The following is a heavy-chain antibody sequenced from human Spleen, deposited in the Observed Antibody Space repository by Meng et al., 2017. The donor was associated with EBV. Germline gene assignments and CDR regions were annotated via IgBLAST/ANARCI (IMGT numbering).Heavy chain of an antibody. Sequence: QVQLQGSGPGLVKPSETLTLTGNVSGASVSRGNYYWSWIRQPPGKGLEWIGYIYYSGSTNYNSSLKSRVAISVDASKNHFSLTLSSVTAADTAVYYCARRGYSRRFFDLWGRGTLVTVSS. CDR3: ARRGYSRRFFDL. CDR1: GASVSRGNYY. J-gene: IGHJ2*01. V-gene: IGHV4-61*03. D-gene: IGHD6-13*01. CDR2: IYYSGST.